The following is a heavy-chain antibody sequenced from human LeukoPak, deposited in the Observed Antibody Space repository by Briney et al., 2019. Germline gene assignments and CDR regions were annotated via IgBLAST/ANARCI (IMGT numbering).Heavy chain of an antibody. CDR3: AKDRGLTGDLRGFDY. V-gene: IGHV3-21*01. D-gene: IGHD7-27*01. Sequence: GXXLRLSCAASGFTFDDYAMNWVRQAPGKGLEWVSSISSSSSYIYYADSVKGRFTISRDNDKNSLYLQMNSLRAEDTAVYYCAKDRGLTGDLRGFDYWGQGTLVTVSS. CDR2: ISSSSSYI. J-gene: IGHJ4*02. CDR1: GFTFDDYA.